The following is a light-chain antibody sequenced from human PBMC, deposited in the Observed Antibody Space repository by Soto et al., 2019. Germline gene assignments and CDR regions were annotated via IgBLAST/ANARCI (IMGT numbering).Light chain of an antibody. Sequence: HSALTQPPSASGSPGQSVTISCTGTSSDVGGYNYVSWYQQHPDKAPKLMIYEVSKRPSGVPDRFSGSKSGNTASLTVSGLQAEDEADYYCSSYAGSNNVVFGGGTKLTVL. J-gene: IGLJ2*01. CDR3: SSYAGSNNVV. V-gene: IGLV2-8*01. CDR1: SSDVGGYNY. CDR2: EVS.